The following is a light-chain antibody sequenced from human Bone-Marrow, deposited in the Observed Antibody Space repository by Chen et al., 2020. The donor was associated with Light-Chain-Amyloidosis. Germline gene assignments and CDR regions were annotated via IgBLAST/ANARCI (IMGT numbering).Light chain of an antibody. Sequence: SYELTHPPSVSVSPGQTARITCSGDDLPTKYAYWYQQKPGQAPVLVIHRDTERPLGISERFSGSSSGTTATLTISGVQAEDEADYHCQSADSSGTYEVIFGGGTKLTVL. CDR1: DLPTKY. CDR3: QSADSSGTYEVI. J-gene: IGLJ2*01. CDR2: RDT. V-gene: IGLV3-25*03.